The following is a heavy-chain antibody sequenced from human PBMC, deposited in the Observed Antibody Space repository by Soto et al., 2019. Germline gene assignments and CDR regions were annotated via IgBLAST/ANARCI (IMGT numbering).Heavy chain of an antibody. CDR2: IWYDGSNK. CDR1: GFTFSSYG. Sequence: GGSLRLSCAASGFTFSSYGMHWVRQAPGKGLEWVAVIWYDGSNKYYADSVKGRFTISRDNSKNTLYLQMNSLRAENTAVYYCATSSGSSSLQDPHAFDIWGQGTMVTVSS. CDR3: ATSSGSSSLQDPHAFDI. J-gene: IGHJ3*02. D-gene: IGHD6-13*01. V-gene: IGHV3-33*01.